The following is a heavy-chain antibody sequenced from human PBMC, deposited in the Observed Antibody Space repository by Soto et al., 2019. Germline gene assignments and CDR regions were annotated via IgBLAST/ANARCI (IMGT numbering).Heavy chain of an antibody. J-gene: IGHJ4*02. Sequence: EVQLLESGGGLVQPGGSLRLSCAASGFPFSSYAMSWVRQAPGKGLEWVSAISGSGGSTYYADSVKGRFTISRDNSKNTLYLQMNSLRAEDTAVYYCAKGAYCGGDCYPPPGYWGQGTLVTVSS. D-gene: IGHD2-21*02. CDR2: ISGSGGST. V-gene: IGHV3-23*01. CDR3: AKGAYCGGDCYPPPGY. CDR1: GFPFSSYA.